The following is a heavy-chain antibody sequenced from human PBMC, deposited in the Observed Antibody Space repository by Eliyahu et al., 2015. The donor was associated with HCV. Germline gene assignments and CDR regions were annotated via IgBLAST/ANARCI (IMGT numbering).Heavy chain of an antibody. D-gene: IGHD6-13*01. CDR1: GFTFSSYW. V-gene: IGHV3-74*01. Sequence: EVQLVESGGGLVQPGGSLRLSCAASGFTFSSYWMHWVRQAPGKGLVWVSRINSDASTTTYADSVKGRFTISRDNAKNTLYLQMNSLRAEDTAMYYCARGPISNWYLAFDIWGQGTMVTVSS. CDR2: INSDASTT. J-gene: IGHJ3*02. CDR3: ARGPISNWYLAFDI.